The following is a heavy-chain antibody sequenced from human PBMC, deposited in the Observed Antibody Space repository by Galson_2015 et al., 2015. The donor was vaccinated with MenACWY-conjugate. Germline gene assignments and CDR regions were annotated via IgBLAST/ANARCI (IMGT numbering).Heavy chain of an antibody. D-gene: IGHD2-2*01. CDR1: GYTFSSYG. V-gene: IGHV1-18*04. CDR3: ARIGTTDCGSTSCFDY. Sequence: SVKVSCKASGYTFSSYGISWVRQAPGQGLEWMGWISTNNGNTNYAQKFQGRVTITATKSTTTVYMELSSLTSEDTAVYYCARIGTTDCGSTSCFDYWGQGTLVTVSS. J-gene: IGHJ4*02. CDR2: ISTNNGNT.